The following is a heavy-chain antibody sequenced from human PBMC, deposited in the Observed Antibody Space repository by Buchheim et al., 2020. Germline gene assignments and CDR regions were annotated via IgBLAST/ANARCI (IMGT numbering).Heavy chain of an antibody. D-gene: IGHD4-17*01. V-gene: IGHV3-23*01. J-gene: IGHJ4*02. Sequence: EVQLLESGGCLVQPGGSLRLSCAASGVTFSNYDMGWVRQAPGKGLEWVSTISESGASTFYAESVKGRFTISRDNSRNTLYLQMSSLRAEDTAVYYCAGKDDTVTNNFDDWGQGTL. CDR1: GVTFSNYD. CDR2: ISESGAST. CDR3: AGKDDTVTNNFDD.